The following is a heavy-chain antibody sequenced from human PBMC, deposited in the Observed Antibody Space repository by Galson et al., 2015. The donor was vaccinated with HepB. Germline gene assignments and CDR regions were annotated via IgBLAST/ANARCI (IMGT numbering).Heavy chain of an antibody. V-gene: IGHV3-23*01. CDR1: GFTVSSYA. CDR2: ISDSAAIT. Sequence: SLRLSCAAPGFTVSSYAMNWVRQAPGTGLEWVSRISDSAAITHYADSVKGRFTISRDNSKNTLYLQMNSLRAEDSALYYCAKSPSRSWSEFDIWGQGTMVIVSS. CDR3: AKSPSRSWSEFDI. J-gene: IGHJ3*02. D-gene: IGHD6-13*01.